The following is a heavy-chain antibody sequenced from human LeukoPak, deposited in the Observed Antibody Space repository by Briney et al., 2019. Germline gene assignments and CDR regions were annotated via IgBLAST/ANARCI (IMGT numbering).Heavy chain of an antibody. D-gene: IGHD6-6*01. CDR3: ARLWSIAARGRWFDP. J-gene: IGHJ5*02. CDR1: GYSFTSYW. V-gene: IGHV5-51*01. Sequence: GESLKISCKGSGYSFTSYWIGWVRQMPGKGLEWMGIIYPGGSDTRYSPSFQGQVTISADKSISTAYLQWSSLKASDTAMYYCARLWSIAARGRWFDPWGQGTLVTVSS. CDR2: IYPGGSDT.